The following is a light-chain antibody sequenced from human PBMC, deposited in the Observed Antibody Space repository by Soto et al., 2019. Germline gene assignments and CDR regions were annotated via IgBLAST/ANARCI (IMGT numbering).Light chain of an antibody. J-gene: IGKJ1*01. CDR3: QQYGSSFST. CDR1: QSVSSSY. CDR2: GAS. Sequence: EIVLTQSPGTLSLSPGERATLSCRASQSVSSSYLAWYQQKPGQAPRLLIYGASSRATGILDRFSGSGSGTDFTLTISRLEPEDFAVYYCQQYGSSFSTFGQGTKVDIK. V-gene: IGKV3-20*01.